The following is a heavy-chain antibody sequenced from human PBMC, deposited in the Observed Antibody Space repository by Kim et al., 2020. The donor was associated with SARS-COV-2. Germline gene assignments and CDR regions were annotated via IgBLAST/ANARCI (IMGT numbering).Heavy chain of an antibody. D-gene: IGHD6-19*01. Sequence: VKGRFTISRDNSKNTLYLQMNSLRAEDTAVYYCARVQWLDDYYYYGMDVWGQGTTVTVSS. CDR3: ARVQWLDDYYYYGMDV. V-gene: IGHV3-30*07. J-gene: IGHJ6*02.